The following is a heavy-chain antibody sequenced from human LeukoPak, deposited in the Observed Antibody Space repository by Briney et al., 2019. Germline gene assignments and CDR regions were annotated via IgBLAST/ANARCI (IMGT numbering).Heavy chain of an antibody. Sequence: GESLKISCKASGYFFTTYWIGWVRQMPGKGLEWMGIIFPGDSDTKYSPSFQGQVTISADETTSTAYLQWSSLKASDTAMYYCARASSGWYKSPMDVWGKGTTVTVSS. CDR3: ARASSGWYKSPMDV. CDR1: GYFFTTYW. CDR2: IFPGDSDT. V-gene: IGHV5-51*01. J-gene: IGHJ6*03. D-gene: IGHD6-19*01.